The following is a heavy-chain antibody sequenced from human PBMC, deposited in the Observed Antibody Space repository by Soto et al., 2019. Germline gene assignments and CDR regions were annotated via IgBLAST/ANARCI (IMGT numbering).Heavy chain of an antibody. CDR1: GGSISSSSYY. V-gene: IGHV4-39*01. Sequence: SETLSLTCTVSGGSISSSSYYWGWIRQPPGKGLEWIGSIYYSGSTYYNPSLKSRVTISVDTSKNQFSLKLSSVTAADTAVYYCARQAWYYYDSSGYPAGRWFDPWGQGTLVTVSS. D-gene: IGHD3-22*01. J-gene: IGHJ5*02. CDR3: ARQAWYYYDSSGYPAGRWFDP. CDR2: IYYSGST.